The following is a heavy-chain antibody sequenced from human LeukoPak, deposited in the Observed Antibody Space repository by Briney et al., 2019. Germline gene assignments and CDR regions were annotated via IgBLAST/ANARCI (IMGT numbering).Heavy chain of an antibody. CDR1: GGSFSGYY. CDR3: ARYYDYFDY. CDR2: INHSGST. V-gene: IGHV4-34*01. J-gene: IGHJ4*02. D-gene: IGHD3-3*01. Sequence: SETLSLTCAVYGGSFSGYYWSWIRQPPGKGLEWIGEINHSGSTNYNPSLKSRVTISVDTSKNQFSLKLSSVTAADTAVYYCARYYDYFDYRGQGTLVTVSS.